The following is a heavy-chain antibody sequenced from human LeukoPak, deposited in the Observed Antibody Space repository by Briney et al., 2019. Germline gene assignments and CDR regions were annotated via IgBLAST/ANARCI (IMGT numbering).Heavy chain of an antibody. CDR1: GYTLTELS. V-gene: IGHV1-24*01. J-gene: IGHJ5*02. CDR2: FVPEDGET. CDR3: ATDFFKLGERWLRFGWFDP. Sequence: ASVKVSCKVSGYTLTELSMHWVRQAPGKGLEWMGGFVPEDGETIYAQKFQGRVTMTEDTSTDTAYMELSSLRSEDTAVYYCATDFFKLGERWLRFGWFDPWGQGTLVTVSS. D-gene: IGHD5-24*01.